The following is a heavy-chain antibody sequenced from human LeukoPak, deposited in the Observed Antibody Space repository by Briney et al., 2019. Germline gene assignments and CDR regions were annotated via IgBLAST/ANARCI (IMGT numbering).Heavy chain of an antibody. CDR3: ARDEGDY. CDR1: GYSISNGYN. V-gene: IGHV4-38-2*02. J-gene: IGHJ4*02. CDR2: IYTSGST. Sequence: SETLSLTCTVSGYSISNGYNWGWVRQPPGKGLEWIGRIYTSGSTNYNPSLKSRVTMSVDTSKNQFSLKLSSVTAADTAVYYCARDEGDYWGQGTLVTVSS.